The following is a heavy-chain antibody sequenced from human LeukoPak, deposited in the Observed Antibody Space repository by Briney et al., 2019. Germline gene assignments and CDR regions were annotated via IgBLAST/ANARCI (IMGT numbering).Heavy chain of an antibody. CDR1: GYTLTELS. J-gene: IGHJ4*02. Sequence: ASVKVSCKVSGYTLTELSMHWVRQAPGKGLEWMGGFDPEDGETIYAQKFQGRVTMTEDTSTDTAYMELRSLRSDDTAVYYCAREGETTDQLNYWGQGTLVTVSS. V-gene: IGHV1-24*01. CDR2: FDPEDGET. CDR3: AREGETTDQLNY. D-gene: IGHD2-2*01.